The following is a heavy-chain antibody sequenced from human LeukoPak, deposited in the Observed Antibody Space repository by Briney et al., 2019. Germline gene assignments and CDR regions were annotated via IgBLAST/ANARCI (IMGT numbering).Heavy chain of an antibody. J-gene: IGHJ4*02. Sequence: PGGSLRLSCAASGFSFSSYWMSWVRRAPGKGLEWVANIKRDGSEKYYVDSVKGRFTISRDNAKNSLYLQMDGLRAEDTAVYYCAGNLGYWGQGTLVTVSS. CDR3: AGNLGY. CDR2: IKRDGSEK. CDR1: GFSFSSYW. D-gene: IGHD1-14*01. V-gene: IGHV3-7*01.